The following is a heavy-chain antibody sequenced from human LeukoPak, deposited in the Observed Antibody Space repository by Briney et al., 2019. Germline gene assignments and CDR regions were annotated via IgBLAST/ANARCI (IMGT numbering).Heavy chain of an antibody. V-gene: IGHV4-39*01. Sequence: SETLSLTCTVSGGSISSSSYYWGWIRQPPGKELEWIGIIYYSGSTYYNPSLKSRLTISVDTSKNQFSLKLSSVTATDTAVYYCARRGYCSSTSCYEYWFDPWGQGTLVTASS. CDR1: GGSISSSSYY. CDR2: IYYSGST. CDR3: ARRGYCSSTSCYEYWFDP. J-gene: IGHJ5*02. D-gene: IGHD2-2*01.